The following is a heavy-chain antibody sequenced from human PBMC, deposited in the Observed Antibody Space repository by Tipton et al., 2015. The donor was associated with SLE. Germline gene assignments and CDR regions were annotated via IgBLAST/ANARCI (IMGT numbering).Heavy chain of an antibody. CDR2: IYYTGRT. D-gene: IGHD3-10*01. J-gene: IGHJ4*02. Sequence: TLSLTCTVSGGSLSSPIYYWGWIRQSPGKGLEWIGTIYYTGRTYYNPSLNSRVTMSVDTSNNQFSLKLSSVTAADTAVYYCAVTYYYGSGSYSAFDYWGQGTLVTVSS. V-gene: IGHV4-39*07. CDR1: GGSLSSPIYY. CDR3: AVTYYYGSGSYSAFDY.